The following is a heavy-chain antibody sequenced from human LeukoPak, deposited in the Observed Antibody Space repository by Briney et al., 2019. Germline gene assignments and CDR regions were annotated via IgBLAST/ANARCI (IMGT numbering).Heavy chain of an antibody. Sequence: GASVKVSCKASGYTFTGYYMHWVRRAPGQGLEWMGWINPNSGGTNYAQKFQGRVTMTRDTSISTAYMELSRLRSDDTAAYYCARVRWLRIKLDAFDIWGQGTMVTVSS. J-gene: IGHJ3*02. CDR2: INPNSGGT. V-gene: IGHV1-2*02. D-gene: IGHD2-15*01. CDR3: ARVRWLRIKLDAFDI. CDR1: GYTFTGYY.